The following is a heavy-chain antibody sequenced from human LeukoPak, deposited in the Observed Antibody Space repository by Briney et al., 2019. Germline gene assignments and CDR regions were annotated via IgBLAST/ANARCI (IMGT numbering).Heavy chain of an antibody. V-gene: IGHV6-1*01. D-gene: IGHD4-17*01. J-gene: IGHJ4*02. CDR1: GDSVSSNSAA. CDR3: ARGPHDYGDYEFSGYFDY. CDR2: TYYRSKWYN. Sequence: SQTLSLTCAISGDSVSSNSAAWNWIRQSPSRGLEWLGRTYYRSKWYNDYAVSVKSRITINPDTSKNQFSLQLNSVTPEDTAVYYCARGPHDYGDYEFSGYFDYWGQGTLVTVSS.